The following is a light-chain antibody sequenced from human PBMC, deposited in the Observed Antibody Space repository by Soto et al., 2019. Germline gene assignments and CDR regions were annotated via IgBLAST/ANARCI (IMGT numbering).Light chain of an antibody. CDR2: GAS. Sequence: EIVLTQSPGTLSLSQGERATLSCRASQSVSDSYLAWYQQKPGQAPRLLIYGASSRATGIPDRFSGSGSGTDFTLTISRLEPEDFAVYYCQQYGTSPLTFGGGTKVESK. J-gene: IGKJ4*01. CDR1: QSVSDSY. V-gene: IGKV3-20*01. CDR3: QQYGTSPLT.